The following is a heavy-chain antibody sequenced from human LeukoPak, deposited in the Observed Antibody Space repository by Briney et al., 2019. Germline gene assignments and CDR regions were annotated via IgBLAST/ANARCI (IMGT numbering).Heavy chain of an antibody. J-gene: IGHJ3*02. D-gene: IGHD5-12*01. CDR3: ASPSGYSGYEHAFDI. CDR2: IYYSGST. CDR1: AGSISSSSYY. Sequence: SETLSLTCTVSAGSISSSSYYWGWICQPPGKGLEWIGSIYYSGSTYYNPSLKSRVTISVDTSKNQFSLKLSSVTAADTAVYYCASPSGYSGYEHAFDIWGQGTMVNVSS. V-gene: IGHV4-39*01.